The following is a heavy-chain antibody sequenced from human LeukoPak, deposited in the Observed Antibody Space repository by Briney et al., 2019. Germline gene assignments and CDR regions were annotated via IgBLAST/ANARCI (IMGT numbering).Heavy chain of an antibody. D-gene: IGHD3-22*01. V-gene: IGHV3-23*01. CDR2: ITGSGGST. Sequence: GGSLRLSCAASGFTFSNYAMNWVRQAAGKGLEWVSSITGSGGSTYYADSVKGRFTISRDNSKNTLYLQMNSLRAEDTAVYYCAKDLRYYDSSGYYYWGQGTLVTVSS. J-gene: IGHJ4*02. CDR1: GFTFSNYA. CDR3: AKDLRYYDSSGYYY.